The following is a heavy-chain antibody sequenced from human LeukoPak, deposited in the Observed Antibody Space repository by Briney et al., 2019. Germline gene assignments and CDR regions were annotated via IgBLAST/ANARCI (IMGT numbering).Heavy chain of an antibody. CDR1: GYTFTDYA. V-gene: IGHV1-3*03. CDR2: ITTGRGET. J-gene: IGHJ4*02. D-gene: IGHD6-19*01. Sequence: GASVKVSCKASGYTFTDYALHWVRQAPGQSLERMGWITTGRGETRYSQDFQRRITLTRDKSANTVYMDLSDLTSEDTAIYYCARGGQQWRGGNYFDSWGQGTLVAVSS. CDR3: ARGGQQWRGGNYFDS.